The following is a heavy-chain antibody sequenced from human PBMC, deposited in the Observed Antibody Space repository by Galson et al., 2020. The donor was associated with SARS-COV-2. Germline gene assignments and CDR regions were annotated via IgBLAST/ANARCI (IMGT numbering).Heavy chain of an antibody. CDR1: GFSFSANS. Sequence: GGSLRLSCAASGFSFSANSMNWVRQAPGKGLEWVSYISSSSSSIYYADSVKGRFTISRDNAKNSLYLQMNSLRAEDTAVYYCVRDVGRWGIYGYWGQGTLVTVSS. J-gene: IGHJ4*02. CDR3: VRDVGRWGIYGY. V-gene: IGHV3-48*01. CDR2: ISSSSSSI. D-gene: IGHD3-16*01.